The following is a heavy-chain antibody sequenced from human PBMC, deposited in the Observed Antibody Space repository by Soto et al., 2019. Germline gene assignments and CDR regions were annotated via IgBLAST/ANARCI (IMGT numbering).Heavy chain of an antibody. CDR1: GGTFSSYA. CDR3: ARGTMGAALSYFDY. V-gene: IGHV1-69*13. Sequence: SVQVSCKASGGTFSSYAISWVRQAPGQGLEWMGGIIPIFGTANYAQKFQGRVTITADESTSTAYMELSSLRSEDTAVYYCARGTMGAALSYFDYWGQGTLVTVSS. CDR2: IIPIFGTA. D-gene: IGHD6-6*01. J-gene: IGHJ4*02.